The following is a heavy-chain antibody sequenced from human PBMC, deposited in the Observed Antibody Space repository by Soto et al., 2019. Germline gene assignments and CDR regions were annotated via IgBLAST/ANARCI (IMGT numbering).Heavy chain of an antibody. CDR1: GFTFSSYS. D-gene: IGHD1-26*01. Sequence: PGGSLILSCAASGFTFSSYSMNWVRQAPGKGLEWVSSISSSSSYIYYADSVKGRFTISRDNAKNSLYLQMNSLRAEDTAVYYCARDLGVGATGLGYYFDYWGQGTLVTVSS. V-gene: IGHV3-21*01. CDR2: ISSSSSYI. CDR3: ARDLGVGATGLGYYFDY. J-gene: IGHJ4*02.